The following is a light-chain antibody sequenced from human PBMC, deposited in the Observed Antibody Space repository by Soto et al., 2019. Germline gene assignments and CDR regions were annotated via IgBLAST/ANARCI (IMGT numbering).Light chain of an antibody. CDR3: QSYHSGNVV. CDR1: SSDIGGYNY. V-gene: IGLV2-14*01. Sequence: QSALTQPASVSGSPGQSITISCTGTSSDIGGYNYVSWYQQHPGNAPKLIIYDVTNRPSGVSNRFSGSKSGDTASLTISGLLAEDEADYYCQSYHSGNVVFGGGTKLTVL. J-gene: IGLJ2*01. CDR2: DVT.